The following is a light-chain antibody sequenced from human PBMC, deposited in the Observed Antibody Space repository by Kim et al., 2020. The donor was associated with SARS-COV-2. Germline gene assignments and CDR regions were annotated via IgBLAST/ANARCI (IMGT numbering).Light chain of an antibody. CDR1: ALPKQY. CDR2: KDS. CDR3: QSADSSGTHWV. V-gene: IGLV3-25*03. Sequence: PGQTARITCSGDALPKQYAYWYQQKPGQAPVLVIYKDSERPSGIPERFSGSSSGTTVTLTISGVQAEDEADYYCQSADSSGTHWVFGGGTKLTVL. J-gene: IGLJ3*02.